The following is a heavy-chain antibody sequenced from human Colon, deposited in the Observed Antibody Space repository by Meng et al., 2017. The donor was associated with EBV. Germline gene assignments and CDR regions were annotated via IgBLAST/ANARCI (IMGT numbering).Heavy chain of an antibody. V-gene: IGHV4-34*01. J-gene: IGHJ4*02. D-gene: IGHD3-9*01. CDR2: VSHPGSA. Sequence: QVVLQQLGQRLLRPSETRALTCTGNGGPVSCYVWGWVRQPPGKGMEWIGEVSHPGSANYNPSLKSRVTISVDASEKQFSLRLTSVTAADSAVYYCARVPTTGYKDHWGQGTLVTVSS. CDR3: ARVPTTGYKDH. CDR1: GGPVSCYV.